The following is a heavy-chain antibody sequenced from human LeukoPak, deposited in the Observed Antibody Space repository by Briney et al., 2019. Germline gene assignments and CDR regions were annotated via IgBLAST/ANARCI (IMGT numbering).Heavy chain of an antibody. Sequence: GRSLRLSCAASGFTFDDYAMHWVRQAPGKGLEWVSGISWNSGSIGYADSVKGRFTISRDNAKNSLYLQMNSLRAEDTAVYYCARLRGYSYGYGDYWGQGILVTVSS. J-gene: IGHJ4*02. D-gene: IGHD5-18*01. CDR3: ARLRGYSYGYGDY. V-gene: IGHV3-9*01. CDR1: GFTFDDYA. CDR2: ISWNSGSI.